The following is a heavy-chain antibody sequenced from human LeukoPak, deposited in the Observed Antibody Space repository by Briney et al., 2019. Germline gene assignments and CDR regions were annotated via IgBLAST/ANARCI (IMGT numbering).Heavy chain of an antibody. V-gene: IGHV3-11*01. J-gene: IGHJ5*02. CDR1: GFTFSDYY. Sequence: GGSLRLSCAASGFTFSDYYMSWMRQAPGKGLEGVSYISSSGSTIYYADSVKGRFTISRDNAKNSLYLQMNSLRAEDTAVYYCARWDYGSGSYYNGWFDPWGQGTLVTVSS. D-gene: IGHD3-10*01. CDR2: ISSSGSTI. CDR3: ARWDYGSGSYYNGWFDP.